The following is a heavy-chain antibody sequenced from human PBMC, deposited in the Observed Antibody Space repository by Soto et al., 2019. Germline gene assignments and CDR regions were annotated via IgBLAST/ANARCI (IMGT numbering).Heavy chain of an antibody. CDR1: CGSIISGDYY. Sequence: SETLSLTCTFSCGSIISGDYYWSWIRQPPGKGLEWIGYIYYSGSTYYNPSLKSRVTISVDTSKNQFSLKLSSVTAADTAVYYCAREPIAVAGYFDYWGQGTLVTVSS. D-gene: IGHD6-19*01. J-gene: IGHJ4*02. CDR2: IYYSGST. V-gene: IGHV4-30-4*01. CDR3: AREPIAVAGYFDY.